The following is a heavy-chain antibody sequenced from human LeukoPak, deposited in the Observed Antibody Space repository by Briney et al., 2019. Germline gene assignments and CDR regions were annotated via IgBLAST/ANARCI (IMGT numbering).Heavy chain of an antibody. CDR2: IYYSGNT. CDR1: GGSISPYY. V-gene: IGHV4-59*01. Sequence: SKTLSLTCTVSGGSISPYYWSWIRQPPGKGLEWLGYIYYSGNTDYNPSLKSRVAISVDTSKNQFSLKLSSVTAADTAVYYCARSTGSTMFIDYWGQGTLVTVSS. CDR3: ARSTGSTMFIDY. D-gene: IGHD3-10*02. J-gene: IGHJ4*02.